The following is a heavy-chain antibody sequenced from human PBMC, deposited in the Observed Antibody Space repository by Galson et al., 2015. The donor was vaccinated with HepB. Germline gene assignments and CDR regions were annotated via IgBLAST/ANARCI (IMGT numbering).Heavy chain of an antibody. CDR1: GFTFSDYY. Sequence: SLRLSCAASGFTFSDYYMSWIRQAPGKGLEWVSYISSSSSYTNYADSVKGRFTISRDNAKNSLYLQMNSLRAEDTAVYYCARDPSGYVGYFDLWGRGTLVTVSS. J-gene: IGHJ2*01. V-gene: IGHV3-11*06. D-gene: IGHD3-10*01. CDR3: ARDPSGYVGYFDL. CDR2: ISSSSSYT.